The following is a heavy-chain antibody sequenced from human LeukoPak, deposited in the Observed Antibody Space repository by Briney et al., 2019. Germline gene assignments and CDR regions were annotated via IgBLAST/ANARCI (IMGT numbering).Heavy chain of an antibody. Sequence: PGGSLRLSCTVSGFTVSTNSMSWVRQAPGKGLEWVSFIYSDNTHYSDSVKGRFTISRDNSKNTLYLQMNSLGAEDTAVYYYARVGYSYGRSFDYWGQGTLVTVSS. CDR1: GFTVSTNS. CDR3: ARVGYSYGRSFDY. V-gene: IGHV3-66*01. D-gene: IGHD5-18*01. J-gene: IGHJ4*02. CDR2: IYSDNT.